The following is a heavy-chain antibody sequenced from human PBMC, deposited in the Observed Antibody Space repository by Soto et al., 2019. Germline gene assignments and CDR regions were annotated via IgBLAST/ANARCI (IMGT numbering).Heavy chain of an antibody. J-gene: IGHJ5*02. Sequence: ASVKVSCKASGYTFTSYYMHWVRQAPGQGLEWMGIINPSGGSTSYAQKFQGRVTMTRDTSTSTVYMELSSLRSEDTAVYYCARDEICSGGSCYSRNNWLDPWGQGTLVTVSS. CDR2: INPSGGST. V-gene: IGHV1-46*01. D-gene: IGHD2-15*01. CDR3: ARDEICSGGSCYSRNNWLDP. CDR1: GYTFTSYY.